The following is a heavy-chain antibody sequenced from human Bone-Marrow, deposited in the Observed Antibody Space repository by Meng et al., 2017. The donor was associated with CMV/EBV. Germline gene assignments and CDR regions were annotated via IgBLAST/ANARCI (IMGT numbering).Heavy chain of an antibody. J-gene: IGHJ6*02. CDR2: VSFDASNI. CDR1: GFTFSSYA. V-gene: IGHV3-30*04. D-gene: IGHD6-6*01. CDR3: VRDRVATRPRLMDV. Sequence: GESLKISCAASGFTFSSYAMHWVRQAPGKGLEWLAVVSFDASNIYYAGSVKGRFTISSDNSKNMLYLQMNSLTTEDTAVYSCVRDRVATRPRLMDVWGRGTTVTVSS.